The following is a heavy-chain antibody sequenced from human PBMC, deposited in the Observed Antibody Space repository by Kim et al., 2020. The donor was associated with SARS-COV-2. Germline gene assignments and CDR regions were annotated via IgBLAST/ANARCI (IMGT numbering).Heavy chain of an antibody. CDR3: AREGITMTWYFDL. Sequence: GGSLRLSCAASGFTFSSYEMNWVRQAPGKGLEWVSYISSSGSTIYYADSVKGRFTISRDNAKNSLYLQMNSLRAEDTAVYYCAREGITMTWYFDLWGRGTLVTVSS. V-gene: IGHV3-48*03. CDR2: ISSSGSTI. CDR1: GFTFSSYE. J-gene: IGHJ2*01. D-gene: IGHD3-22*01.